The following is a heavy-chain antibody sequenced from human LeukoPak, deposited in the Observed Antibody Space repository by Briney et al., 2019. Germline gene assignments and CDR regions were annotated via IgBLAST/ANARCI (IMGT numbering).Heavy chain of an antibody. Sequence: SVKVSCKASGGTFSNYAISWVRQAPGQGLEWLGGIIPIFGPPNTAQKFQGRVTITADESMSTVHMELSSLTSEDTAMYYCARDRSSGTFDSFGIWGPGTMVTVSS. CDR3: ARDRSSGTFDSFGI. D-gene: IGHD1-26*01. J-gene: IGHJ3*02. CDR2: IIPIFGPP. V-gene: IGHV1-69*01. CDR1: GGTFSNYA.